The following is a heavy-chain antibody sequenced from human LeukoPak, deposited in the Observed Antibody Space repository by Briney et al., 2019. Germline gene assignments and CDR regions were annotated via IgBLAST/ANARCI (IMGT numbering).Heavy chain of an antibody. CDR3: AKDGNYDFWSVNSWDY. CDR1: GFTFSSYA. J-gene: IGHJ4*02. D-gene: IGHD3-3*01. CDR2: VSSNGAKT. V-gene: IGHV3-23*01. Sequence: GGSLRLSCAASGFTFSSYAITWVRQAPGKGLEWVSAVSSNGAKTYYADSVKGRFTISRDNYKNMVFLQMNSLRAEDTAVYYCAKDGNYDFWSVNSWDYWGRGTLVTVSS.